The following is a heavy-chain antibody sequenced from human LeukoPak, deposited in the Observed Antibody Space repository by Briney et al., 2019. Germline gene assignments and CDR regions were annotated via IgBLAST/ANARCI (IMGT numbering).Heavy chain of an antibody. CDR3: ASRPGPRSSALDI. CDR2: INHSGST. CDR1: GGSFSGYY. Sequence: SETLSLTCAVYGGSFSGYYWSWIRQPPGKGLEWIGEINHSGSTNYNPSLKSRVTISVDTSKNQFSLKLSSVTAADTAVYYCASRPGPRSSALDIWGQGTMVTVSS. J-gene: IGHJ3*02. V-gene: IGHV4-34*01.